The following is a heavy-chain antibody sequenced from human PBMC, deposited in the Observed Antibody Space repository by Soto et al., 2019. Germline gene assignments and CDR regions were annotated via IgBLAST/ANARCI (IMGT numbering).Heavy chain of an antibody. Sequence: QGQLLQSGDEVKTPGASVRVSCRASGYPFTSYGIRWVRQATGQGLERVAWSSAYNGKRGTAQKFQDRVRMTLDTYTYTAHLDLGDLTSADTAVYYCAWGSIVGSIPDALDIWGQGTKVTVSS. J-gene: IGHJ3*02. V-gene: IGHV1-18*01. CDR3: AWGSIVGSIPDALDI. D-gene: IGHD1-26*01. CDR2: SSAYNGKR. CDR1: GYPFTSYG.